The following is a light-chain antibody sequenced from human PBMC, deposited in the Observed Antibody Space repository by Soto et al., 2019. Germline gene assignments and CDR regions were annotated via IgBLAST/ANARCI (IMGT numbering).Light chain of an antibody. CDR2: GAS. CDR3: QQYYRSPWT. CDR1: QRVTNPS. J-gene: IGKJ1*01. Sequence: EFVLTKSPGTLLLSQGERATPSCRASQRVTNPSLPWNQHKPGRAPRLLLYGASTRATGIPDRFSGSGSGTDFTLTISRLEPEDFAVYYCQQYYRSPWTFGQGTKVEIK. V-gene: IGKV3-20*01.